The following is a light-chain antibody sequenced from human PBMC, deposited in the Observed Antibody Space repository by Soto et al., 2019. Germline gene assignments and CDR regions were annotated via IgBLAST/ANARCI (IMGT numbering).Light chain of an antibody. CDR3: LQSYNSWT. V-gene: IGKV4-1*01. J-gene: IGKJ1*01. CDR2: WAS. CDR1: QNLLYGSNNLNY. Sequence: DIVMTQSPDSLAVSLGERATINCKSSQNLLYGSNNLNYLAWYQHKPGQPPKLLFYWASTRVSGVPDRLSASVSVPDFTLTISSLQAEDVAVYYCLQSYNSWTFGQGTKVHIK.